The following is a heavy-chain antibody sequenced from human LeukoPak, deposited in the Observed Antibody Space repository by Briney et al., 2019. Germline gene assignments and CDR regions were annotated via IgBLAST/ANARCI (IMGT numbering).Heavy chain of an antibody. CDR1: GGSISSSSYY. V-gene: IGHV4-39*07. Sequence: SETLSLTCTVSGGSISSSSYYWGWIRQPPGKGLEWIGSIYYSGSTYYNPSLKSRVTISVDTSKNQFSLKLSSVTAADTAVYYCARDGFMGTTGTTVYWGQGTLVTVSS. D-gene: IGHD1-1*01. J-gene: IGHJ4*02. CDR3: ARDGFMGTTGTTVY. CDR2: IYYSGST.